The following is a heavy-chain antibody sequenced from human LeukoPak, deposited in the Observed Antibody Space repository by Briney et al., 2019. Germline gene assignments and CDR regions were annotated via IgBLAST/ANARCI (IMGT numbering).Heavy chain of an antibody. CDR1: GFTFSTFA. J-gene: IGHJ3*01. Sequence: PGGSLRLSCVASGFTFSTFAMSWVRQAPGNGLEWVSSVSGGGRHKYCPDSVKGRFTISRDNSKNTLYLQLGSLTTVDTAVYYCAKVRFGTEWYSSDAFALWGQGTLVTVAS. CDR3: AKVRFGTEWYSSDAFAL. CDR2: VSGGGRHK. D-gene: IGHD2/OR15-2a*01. V-gene: IGHV3-23*01.